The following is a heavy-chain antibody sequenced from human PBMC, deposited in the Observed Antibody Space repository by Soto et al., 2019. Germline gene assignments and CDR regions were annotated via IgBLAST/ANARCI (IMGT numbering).Heavy chain of an antibody. CDR3: ATLIDSSGYGDAFDI. V-gene: IGHV1-8*01. J-gene: IGHJ3*02. D-gene: IGHD3-22*01. CDR1: GYTFTSYD. CDR2: MNPNCGNT. Sequence: ASVKVSCKASGYTFTSYDINWVRQATGQGLEWMGWMNPNCGNTGYAQKFQGRVTMTRNTSISTAYMELSSLRSEDTAVYYCATLIDSSGYGDAFDIWGQGTMVTVSS.